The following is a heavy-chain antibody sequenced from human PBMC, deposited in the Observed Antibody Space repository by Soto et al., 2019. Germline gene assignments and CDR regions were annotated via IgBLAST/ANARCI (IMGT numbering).Heavy chain of an antibody. V-gene: IGHV4-34*01. D-gene: IGHD2-2*01. J-gene: IGHJ5*02. CDR3: ARVEIMVVVPAAMGGNWFDP. Sequence: QVQLQQWGAGLLKPSETLSLTCAVYGGSFSGYYWSWIRQPPGKGLEWIGEINHSGSTNYNPSLKSRVTISVNMSKYQCTLKLSSVTAGDTAVYYCARVEIMVVVPAAMGGNWFDPWGQGTLVTVSS. CDR2: INHSGST. CDR1: GGSFSGYY.